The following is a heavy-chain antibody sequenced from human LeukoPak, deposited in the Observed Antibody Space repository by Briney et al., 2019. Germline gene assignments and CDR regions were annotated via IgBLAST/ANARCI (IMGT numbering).Heavy chain of an antibody. CDR2: IWYDGSNK. D-gene: IGHD4-11*01. CDR3: AKDRHTVTTFDY. CDR1: GFTFSSYG. V-gene: IGHV3-33*06. J-gene: IGHJ4*02. Sequence: GGSLRLSCAASGFTFSSYGMHWVRQAPGRGLEWVAVIWYDGSNKYYADSVKGRFTISRDNSKNTLYLQMNSLRAEDTAVYYCAKDRHTVTTFDYWGQGTLVTVSS.